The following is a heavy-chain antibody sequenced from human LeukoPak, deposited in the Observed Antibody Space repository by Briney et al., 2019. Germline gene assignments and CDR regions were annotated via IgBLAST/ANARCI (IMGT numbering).Heavy chain of an antibody. J-gene: IGHJ4*02. CDR3: ARDSKPSVGGPTLRHFDY. Sequence: ASVKVSCKASGYIFRNYVIHWVRQAPGQGLEWMGWISAYNGNTNYAQKLQGRVTMTTDTSTSTAYMELRSLRSDDTAVYYCARDSKPSVGGPTLRHFDYWGQGTLVTVSS. CDR2: ISAYNGNT. V-gene: IGHV1-18*01. CDR1: GYIFRNYV. D-gene: IGHD1-26*01.